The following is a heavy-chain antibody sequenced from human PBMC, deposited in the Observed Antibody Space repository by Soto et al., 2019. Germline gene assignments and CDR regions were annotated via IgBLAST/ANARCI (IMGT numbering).Heavy chain of an antibody. Sequence: PETLSLTCIVSGVSISTYHRSWIRQPAGKGLEWIGRMHTSGSTNYNPSLKSRVSMSVDTSKNHFSLKVSSVTAADTAVYYCARYEYGYGDSYDSWGQGTLVTVSS. CDR2: MHTSGST. CDR3: ARYEYGYGDSYDS. V-gene: IGHV4-4*07. CDR1: GVSISTYH. D-gene: IGHD5-12*01. J-gene: IGHJ4*02.